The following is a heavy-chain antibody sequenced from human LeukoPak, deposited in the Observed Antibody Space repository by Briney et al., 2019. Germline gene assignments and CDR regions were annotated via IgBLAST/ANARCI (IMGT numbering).Heavy chain of an antibody. D-gene: IGHD5-24*01. CDR2: ISAYNGNT. CDR1: GGTFSSYG. V-gene: IGHV1-18*01. J-gene: IGHJ4*02. CDR3: AXXXXXXGFGDGYSYFDY. Sequence: ASVKVSCKASGGTFSSYGISWVRQAPGQGLEWMGWISAYNGNTNYAQKLQGRVTMTTDTSTSTAYMELRSLRSDDTAVYYCAXXXXXXGFGDGYSYFDYWGQGTLVTVSS.